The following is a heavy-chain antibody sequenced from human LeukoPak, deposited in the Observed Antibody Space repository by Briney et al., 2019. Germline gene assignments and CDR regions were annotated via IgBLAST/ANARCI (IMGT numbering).Heavy chain of an antibody. CDR1: GVSISSGGYY. D-gene: IGHD2-15*01. CDR2: IYYSGST. V-gene: IGHV4-31*03. Sequence: SQTLSLTCTDSGVSISSGGYYWSWIRQHPGKGLEWNGYIYYSGSTYYNPSLKSRVTISVDTSNNQFSLKLSSVTAADTAVYYCARDIFKGTNWFDPWGQGTLVTVSS. CDR3: ARDIFKGTNWFDP. J-gene: IGHJ5*02.